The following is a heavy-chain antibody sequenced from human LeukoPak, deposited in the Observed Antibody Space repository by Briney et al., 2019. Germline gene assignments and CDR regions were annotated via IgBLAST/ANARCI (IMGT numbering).Heavy chain of an antibody. Sequence: PGGSLRLSCAASGFTFSSYAMSWVRQAPGKGLEWVSAISGSGGSTYYADSVKGRFTISRDNSKNTLYPQMNSLRAGDTAVYYCAKDEDFGLLPFDYWGQGTLVTVSS. CDR2: ISGSGGST. CDR1: GFTFSSYA. D-gene: IGHD1-26*01. J-gene: IGHJ4*02. CDR3: AKDEDFGLLPFDY. V-gene: IGHV3-23*01.